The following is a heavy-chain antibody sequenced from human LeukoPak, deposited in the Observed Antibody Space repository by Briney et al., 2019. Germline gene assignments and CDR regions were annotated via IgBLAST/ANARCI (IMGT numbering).Heavy chain of an antibody. CDR2: SDSNGYT. D-gene: IGHD4-17*01. CDR1: GFTFSSYA. V-gene: IGHV3-66*03. J-gene: IGHJ4*02. CDR3: ARDSYGDYEKY. Sequence: PGGSLRLSCAASGFTFSSYAMSWVRQAPGKGLEWVSVSDSNGYTYYADSVEGRFTISRDNFKNTLYLQMNSLRAEDTAVYYCARDSYGDYEKYWGQGTLVIVSS.